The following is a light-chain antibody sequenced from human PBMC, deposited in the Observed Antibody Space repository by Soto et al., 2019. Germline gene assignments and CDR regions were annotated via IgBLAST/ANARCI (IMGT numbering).Light chain of an antibody. J-gene: IGKJ2*01. Sequence: DIQMTQSPSTLSASVGDGVTITCRASQNISVWLAWYQQRPGKAPKFLIYDASSLETGVPSRFSGSGSGTEFTLTIRSLQPDDFATYYCQQYGRSPFTFGQGTKLQIK. CDR3: QQYGRSPFT. V-gene: IGKV1-5*01. CDR1: QNISVW. CDR2: DAS.